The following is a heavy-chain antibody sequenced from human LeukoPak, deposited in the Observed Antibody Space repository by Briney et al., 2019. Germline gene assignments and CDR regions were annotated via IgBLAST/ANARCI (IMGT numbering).Heavy chain of an antibody. J-gene: IGHJ6*03. V-gene: IGHV1-18*01. Sequence: ASVNVSCKASGYTFTSYGISWVRQAPGQGLEWMGWISAYNGNTNYAQKLQGRVTMTTDTSTSTAYMELRSLRSDDTAVYYCARDWYGELTAQPTDRDYYYYYYMDVWGKGTTGTVSS. CDR2: ISAYNGNT. D-gene: IGHD3-10*01. CDR3: ARDWYGELTAQPTDRDYYYYYYMDV. CDR1: GYTFTSYG.